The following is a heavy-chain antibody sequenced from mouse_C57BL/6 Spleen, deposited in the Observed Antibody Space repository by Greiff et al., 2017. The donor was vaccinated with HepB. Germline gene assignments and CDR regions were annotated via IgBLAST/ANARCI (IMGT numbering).Heavy chain of an antibody. Sequence: EVKVEESGGGLVKPGGSLKLSCAASGFTFSSYTMSWVRQTPEKRLEWVATISGGGGNTYYPDSVKGRFTISRDNAKNTLYLQMSSLRSEDTALYYCARYYYGSSYDWFAYWGQGTLVTVSA. CDR1: GFTFSSYT. J-gene: IGHJ3*01. V-gene: IGHV5-9*01. D-gene: IGHD1-1*01. CDR3: ARYYYGSSYDWFAY. CDR2: ISGGGGNT.